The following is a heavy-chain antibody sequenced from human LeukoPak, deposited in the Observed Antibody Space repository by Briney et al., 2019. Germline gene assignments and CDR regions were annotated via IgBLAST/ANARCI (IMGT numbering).Heavy chain of an antibody. J-gene: IGHJ6*02. V-gene: IGHV3-7*03. D-gene: IGHD3-3*01. CDR3: ARDRVQLPYYDFWSGYPYYYYGMDV. CDR2: IKQDGSEK. Sequence: GGSLRLSCAASGFTFSSYWMSWVRQAPGKGLEWVANIKQDGSEKYYVDSAKGRFTISRDNAKNSLYLQMNSLRAEDTAVYYCARDRVQLPYYDFWSGYPYYYYGMDVWGQGTTVTVSS. CDR1: GFTFSSYW.